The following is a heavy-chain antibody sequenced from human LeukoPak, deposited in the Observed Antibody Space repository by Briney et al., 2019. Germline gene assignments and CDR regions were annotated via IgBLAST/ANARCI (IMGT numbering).Heavy chain of an antibody. Sequence: SVKVSCKASGGTFSSYAISWVRQAPGQGLEWMGGIIPIFGTANYAQKFQGRVTITADESTSTAYMELSSLRSEDTAVYYCASAPDYYDILTGYYRGYYYYGMDVWGQGTTVTVSS. J-gene: IGHJ6*02. CDR2: IIPIFGTA. CDR3: ASAPDYYDILTGYYRGYYYYGMDV. D-gene: IGHD3-9*01. V-gene: IGHV1-69*13. CDR1: GGTFSSYA.